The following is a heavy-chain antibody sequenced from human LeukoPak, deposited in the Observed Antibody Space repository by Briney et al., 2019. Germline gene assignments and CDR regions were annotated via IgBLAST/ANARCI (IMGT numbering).Heavy chain of an antibody. CDR1: GYTFTGYY. J-gene: IGHJ4*02. CDR2: INPNTGGT. Sequence: ASVKVSCKASGYTFTGYYMHWVRQAPGQGLEWMGWINPNTGGTNYAQRFQGRVTMTRDTSISTAYLDLSRLTSDDTAVYYCTRDPSMARGSFSIDFWGQGTLVTVSS. CDR3: TRDPSMARGSFSIDF. V-gene: IGHV1-2*02. D-gene: IGHD3-10*01.